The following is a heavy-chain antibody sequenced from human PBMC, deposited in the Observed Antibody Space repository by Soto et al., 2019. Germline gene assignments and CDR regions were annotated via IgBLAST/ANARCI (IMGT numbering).Heavy chain of an antibody. CDR1: GGSISSGGYY. Sequence: PSETLSLTCTVSGGSISSGGYYWSWIRQHPGKGLEWIGYIYYSGSTYYNPSLKSRVTISVDTSKNQFSLKLSSVTAADTAVYYCARGRWPQLPDNWGQGTLVTVSS. V-gene: IGHV4-31*03. D-gene: IGHD5-12*01. J-gene: IGHJ4*02. CDR2: IYYSGST. CDR3: ARGRWPQLPDN.